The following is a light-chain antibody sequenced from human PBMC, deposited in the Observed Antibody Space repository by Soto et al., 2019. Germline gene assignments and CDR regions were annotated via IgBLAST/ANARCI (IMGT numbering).Light chain of an antibody. CDR1: QSISSW. Sequence: IQMTQSPSTLPASVGDRVTITCRASQSISSWLAWYQQKPGKAPKLLIYKASTLESGVPSRFSGSGSGTEFTLTISSLQPDDFATYYCQQYNTYWTFGQRTKVEIK. CDR3: QQYNTYWT. J-gene: IGKJ1*01. V-gene: IGKV1-5*03. CDR2: KAS.